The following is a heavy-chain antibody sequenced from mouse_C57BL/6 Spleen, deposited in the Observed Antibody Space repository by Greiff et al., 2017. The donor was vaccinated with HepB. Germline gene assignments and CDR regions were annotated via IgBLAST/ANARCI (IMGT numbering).Heavy chain of an antibody. J-gene: IGHJ3*01. Sequence: QVQLQQPGAELVKPGASVKLSCKASGYTFTSYWMHWVKQRPGQGLEWIGMIHPNSGSTNNNEKFKIKATLTVAKSSSTAYMQLSSLTSEDSAVYYCARVGYLAGYYGFAYWGQGTLVTVSA. CDR3: ARVGYLAGYYGFAY. CDR2: IHPNSGST. V-gene: IGHV1-64*01. D-gene: IGHD2-3*01. CDR1: GYTFTSYW.